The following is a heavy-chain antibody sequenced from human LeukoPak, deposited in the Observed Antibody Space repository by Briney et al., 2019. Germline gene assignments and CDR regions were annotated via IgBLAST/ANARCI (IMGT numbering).Heavy chain of an antibody. Sequence: QTLSLTCAISGDSLSSSGVAWNWIRQSPSRGLEWLGRTYLGSGCSNEYALSVKSRIVINADTSKNQFSLQLNSVTPEDTAFYYCARGRHSAFDYWGQGKLVTVSS. V-gene: IGHV6-1*01. CDR3: ARGRHSAFDY. J-gene: IGHJ4*02. D-gene: IGHD2-2*01. CDR2: TYLGSGCSN. CDR1: GDSLSSSGVA.